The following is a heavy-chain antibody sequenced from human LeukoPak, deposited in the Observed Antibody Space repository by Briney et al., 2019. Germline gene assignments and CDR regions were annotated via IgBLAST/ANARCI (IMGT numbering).Heavy chain of an antibody. J-gene: IGHJ3*02. CDR1: GGTFSSYA. D-gene: IGHD5-12*01. CDR2: IIPIFGIA. CDR3: AGDHGGYDTDAFDI. V-gene: IGHV1-69*04. Sequence: EASVKVSCKASGGTFSSYAISWVRQAPGQGLEWMGRIIPIFGIANYAQKFQGRVTITADKSTSTAYMELSSLRSEDTAVYYCAGDHGGYDTDAFDIWGQGTMVTVSS.